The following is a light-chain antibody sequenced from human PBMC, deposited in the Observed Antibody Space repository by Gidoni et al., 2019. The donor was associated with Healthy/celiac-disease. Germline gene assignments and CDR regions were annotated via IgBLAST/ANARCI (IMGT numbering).Light chain of an antibody. V-gene: IGKV3-11*01. CDR3: QQRSNWPFT. Sequence: EIVFTQSPATLSLSPGERATLSSRASQSVCSYLAWYQQKPGEAPRLLIYDASNWATGSPARFSGSGSGTDFTLTISSLGPEDFAVYYCQQRSNWPFTFGGGTKVEIK. CDR1: QSVCSY. CDR2: DAS. J-gene: IGKJ4*01.